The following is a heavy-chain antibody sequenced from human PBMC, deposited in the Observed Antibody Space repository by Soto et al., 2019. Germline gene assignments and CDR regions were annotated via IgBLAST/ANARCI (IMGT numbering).Heavy chain of an antibody. J-gene: IGHJ6*01. CDR3: ARHEATYYNCYGMEF. V-gene: IGHV5-51*01. CDR1: GYSFTTYW. CDR2: IHPGESDN. Sequence: PGESLKSSCKSYGYSFTTYWIAWVRQMPGKGLEWMGSIHPGESDNRYSPSFQGQVTISADRSITTAYPQWSSLRASDTAMYYCARHEATYYNCYGMEFWAQGTTVTVSS.